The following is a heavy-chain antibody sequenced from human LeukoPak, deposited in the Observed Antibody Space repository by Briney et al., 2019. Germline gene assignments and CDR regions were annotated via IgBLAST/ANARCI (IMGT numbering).Heavy chain of an antibody. Sequence: SETLSLTCTVSGGSISSSSYYWGWIRQPPGKGLEWIGSIYYSGSTYYNPSLKSRVTISVDTSKNQFSLKLRSMTAADTAVYYCARPMGNDGGYFDYWGQGTLVTVSS. V-gene: IGHV4-39*01. D-gene: IGHD7-27*01. CDR1: GGSISSSSYY. CDR2: IYYSGST. J-gene: IGHJ4*02. CDR3: ARPMGNDGGYFDY.